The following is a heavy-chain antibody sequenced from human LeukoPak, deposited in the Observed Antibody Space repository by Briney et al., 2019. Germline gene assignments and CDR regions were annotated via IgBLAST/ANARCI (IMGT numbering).Heavy chain of an antibody. CDR2: IYYSGST. CDR1: GGSISSYY. J-gene: IGHJ5*02. Sequence: PSETLSLTCTASGGSISSYYWSWIRQPPGKGLEWIGYIYYSGSTNYNPSLKSRVTISVDTSKNQFSLKLSSVTAADTAVYYCARGTHYDILTGLIPTGGWFDPWGQGTLVTVSS. CDR3: ARGTHYDILTGLIPTGGWFDP. V-gene: IGHV4-59*01. D-gene: IGHD3-9*01.